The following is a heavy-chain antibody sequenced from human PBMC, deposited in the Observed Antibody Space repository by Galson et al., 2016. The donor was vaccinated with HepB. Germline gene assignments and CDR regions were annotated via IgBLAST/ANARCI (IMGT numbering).Heavy chain of an antibody. J-gene: IGHJ5*02. CDR1: GFTFSNYA. V-gene: IGHV3-23*01. D-gene: IGHD3-3*01. Sequence: SLRLSCAASGFTFSNYAMGWVRQAPGKGLEWVSAISGSGSSPYYSDSVKGRLTISRDNSKSTLDLQMNSLRVEDTALYYCAKDTGSGFYSRCFDPWGRGTLVTVSS. CDR3: AKDTGSGFYSRCFDP. CDR2: ISGSGSSP.